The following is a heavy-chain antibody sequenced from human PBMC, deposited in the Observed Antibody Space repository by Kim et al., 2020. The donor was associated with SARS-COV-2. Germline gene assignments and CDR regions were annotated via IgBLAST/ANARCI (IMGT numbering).Heavy chain of an antibody. V-gene: IGHV3-48*02. CDR1: GFTFSSYS. D-gene: IGHD3-22*01. J-gene: IGHJ4*02. CDR2: ISSSSSTI. Sequence: GGSLRLSCAASGFTFSSYSMNWVRQAPGKGLEWVSYISSSSSTIYYADSVKGRFTISRDNAKNSLYLQMNSLRDEDTAVYYCARDAQTKPYYDSSGYYYHDYWGQGTLVTVSS. CDR3: ARDAQTKPYYDSSGYYYHDY.